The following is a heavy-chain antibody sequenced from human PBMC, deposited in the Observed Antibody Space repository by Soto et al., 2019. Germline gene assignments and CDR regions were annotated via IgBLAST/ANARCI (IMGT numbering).Heavy chain of an antibody. D-gene: IGHD1-1*01. CDR3: ARETETTGTWAERYFDY. CDR2: INHSGST. V-gene: IGHV4-34*01. J-gene: IGHJ4*02. Sequence: QVQLQQWGAGLLKPSETLSLTCAVYGGSFSGYYWSWIRQPPGKGLEWIGEINHSGSTNYNPSLKSRVTISVDTSKNQFSLKLSSVTAADTAVYYCARETETTGTWAERYFDYWGQGTLVTVSS. CDR1: GGSFSGYY.